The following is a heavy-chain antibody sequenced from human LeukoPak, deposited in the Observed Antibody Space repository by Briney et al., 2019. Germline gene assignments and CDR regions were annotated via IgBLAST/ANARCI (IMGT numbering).Heavy chain of an antibody. D-gene: IGHD3-10*01. CDR3: SRGGDASKAGKY. Sequence: SQTLSLTCTVSGGSISSGGYYWSWIRQPPGKGLEWIGEIHPSGSPSYNPSLESRTIISVDASKNQFSLILNSVTAADTALYFCSRGGDASKAGKYWGQGALVTVSS. CDR2: IHPSGSP. J-gene: IGHJ4*02. V-gene: IGHV4-30-2*01. CDR1: GGSISSGGYY.